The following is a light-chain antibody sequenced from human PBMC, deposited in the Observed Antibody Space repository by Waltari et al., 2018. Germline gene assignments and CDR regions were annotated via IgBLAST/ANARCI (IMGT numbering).Light chain of an antibody. CDR3: SSYTSSSTRGVV. V-gene: IGLV2-14*01. Sequence: QSALTQPASVSGSPGQSIILSCTGTISDAAGYNLMSWYQQHPGKAPKLMIYDVTKRPSGVSDRFSGSKSGNTASLTISGLQAEDEADYYCSSYTSSSTRGVVFGGGTKVTVI. J-gene: IGLJ2*01. CDR1: ISDAAGYNL. CDR2: DVT.